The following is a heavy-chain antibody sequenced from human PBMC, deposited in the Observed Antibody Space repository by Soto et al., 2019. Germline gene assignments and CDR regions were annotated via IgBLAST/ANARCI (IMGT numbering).Heavy chain of an antibody. Sequence: SETLSLTCTVPGGSISSSSYYWGWIRQPPGKGLEWIGSIYYSGSTYYNPSLKSRVTISVDTSKNQFSLKLSSVTAADTAVYYCARYTLAVTTTYYFDYWGQGTLVTVSS. CDR2: IYYSGST. CDR1: GGSISSSSYY. D-gene: IGHD4-17*01. J-gene: IGHJ4*02. CDR3: ARYTLAVTTTYYFDY. V-gene: IGHV4-39*01.